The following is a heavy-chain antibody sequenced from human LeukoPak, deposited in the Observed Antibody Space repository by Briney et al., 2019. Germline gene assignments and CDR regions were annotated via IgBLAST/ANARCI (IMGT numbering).Heavy chain of an antibody. J-gene: IGHJ5*02. Sequence: GESLKISCKGFGFTLANYWIAWVRQVPGKGLEWMGIIYPSNSDTRYSPSFQGQVTISVDKSISTAYLQWSSLKTSDSATYYRARHRMVRKVGWFDPWGQGNQV. D-gene: IGHD3-10*01. CDR2: IYPSNSDT. CDR1: GFTLANYW. CDR3: ARHRMVRKVGWFDP. V-gene: IGHV5-51*01.